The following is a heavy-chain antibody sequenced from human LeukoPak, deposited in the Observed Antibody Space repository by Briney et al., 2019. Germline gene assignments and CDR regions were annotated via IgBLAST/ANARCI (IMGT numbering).Heavy chain of an antibody. CDR2: ISSSTSTI. V-gene: IGHV3-48*02. CDR3: ALSGSGPADS. Sequence: GGSLRLSCVASGFTFSSYSLTWVRQAPGKGLEWVSYISSSTSTIYYADSVKGRFTISRDNAKNSLYLQMNSLRDEDTAVYYCALSGSGPADSWGQGIMVTVSS. CDR1: GFTFSSYS. D-gene: IGHD6-25*01. J-gene: IGHJ4*02.